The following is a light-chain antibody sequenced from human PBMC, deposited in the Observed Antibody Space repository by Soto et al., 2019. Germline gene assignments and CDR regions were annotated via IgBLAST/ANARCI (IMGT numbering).Light chain of an antibody. CDR1: QGISSY. Sequence: DIQLTQSPSFLSASVGDRVTITCRASQGISSYLAWYQQTPGKAPKLLIYASSILQNGVPSRFSGSGSGTEFTLTIDSLQPEDFATYYCQQLNTFPVTFGQGTRLAI. CDR3: QQLNTFPVT. V-gene: IGKV1-9*01. J-gene: IGKJ5*01. CDR2: ASS.